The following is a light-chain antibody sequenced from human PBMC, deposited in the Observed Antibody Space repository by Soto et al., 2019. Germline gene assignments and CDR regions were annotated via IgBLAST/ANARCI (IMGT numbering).Light chain of an antibody. CDR1: QEISNY. V-gene: IGKV1-33*01. J-gene: IGKJ1*01. Sequence: DIQMIQSPSSLSASVGDRVTITCHASQEISNYLNWYQQKPGKAPKLLIYDASNLERGVPSRFSGRGSGTDFTFTISSLQPEDFATYYCQQYDHLPRTCGRGTKVEIK. CDR2: DAS. CDR3: QQYDHLPRT.